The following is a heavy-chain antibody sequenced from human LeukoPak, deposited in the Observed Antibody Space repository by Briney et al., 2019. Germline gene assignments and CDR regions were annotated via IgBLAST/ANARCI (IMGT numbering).Heavy chain of an antibody. V-gene: IGHV1-69*02. Sequence: SVKVSCKASGGTFISYTISSVRQAPGQGLEWMGRIIPILGIANYAQKFQGRVTITADKSTSTAYMELTSLRSEDTAVYYCARAPGISQAADYWGQGTLVTVSS. CDR1: GGTFISYT. J-gene: IGHJ4*02. D-gene: IGHD2-15*01. CDR3: ARAPGISQAADY. CDR2: IIPILGIA.